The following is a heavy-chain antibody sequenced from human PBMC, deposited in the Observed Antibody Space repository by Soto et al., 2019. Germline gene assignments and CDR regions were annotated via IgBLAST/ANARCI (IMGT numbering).Heavy chain of an antibody. Sequence: GASVKVSCKPSGYSFSNFYVHWVRQAPGQGLEWMGIIDPSSGTTSYTQKFQERVTMTRDTSMSTVYMELSRLRSEDTAVYYCARGAVVVPNGLIAGMDVWGLGTTGTVS. V-gene: IGHV1-46*01. CDR1: GYSFSNFY. D-gene: IGHD2-15*01. CDR3: ARGAVVVPNGLIAGMDV. J-gene: IGHJ6*02. CDR2: IDPSSGTT.